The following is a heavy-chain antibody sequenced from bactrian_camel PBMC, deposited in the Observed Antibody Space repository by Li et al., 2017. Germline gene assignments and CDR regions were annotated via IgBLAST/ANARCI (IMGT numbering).Heavy chain of an antibody. CDR3: AAVPGVWSGTCSPLLNFNS. J-gene: IGHJ6*01. V-gene: IGHV3S1*01. CDR1: EYTYKINC. D-gene: IGHD3*01. CDR2: IYTVGGMT. Sequence: VQLVESGGGSVQSGGSLTLSCVASEYTYKINCMGWFREAPGKEREGVAAIYTVGGMTYYAGSVKGRFTISKDSAKNTVYLQMNYLKPGDTAMYYCAAVPGVWSGTCSPLLNFNSWGQGTQVTVS.